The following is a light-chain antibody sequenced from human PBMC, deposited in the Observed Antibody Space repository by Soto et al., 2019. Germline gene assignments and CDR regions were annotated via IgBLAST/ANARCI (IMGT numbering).Light chain of an antibody. V-gene: IGLV2-14*01. CDR1: NTAVGGYNY. Sequence: QSALTQPASVSGSPGQSITVSCTGTNTAVGGYNYVSWYQHRPGKAPRLMIYEVRNRLSGVSNRFSGSKSGNTASLTISGLQSEDEADYYCTSYTPTGALVFGSGTKLTVL. CDR2: EVR. CDR3: TSYTPTGALV. J-gene: IGLJ3*02.